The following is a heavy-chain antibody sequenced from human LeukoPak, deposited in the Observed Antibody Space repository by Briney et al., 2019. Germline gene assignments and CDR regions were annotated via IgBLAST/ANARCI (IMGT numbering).Heavy chain of an antibody. V-gene: IGHV4-59*01. D-gene: IGHD3-22*01. CDR2: IYYSGST. Sequence: SETLSLTCTVSGGPISSYYWSWIRQPPGKGLEWIGYIYYSGSTNYNPSLKSRVTISVDTSKNQFSLKLSSVTAADTAVYYCARAYYDSSGYCYVRWYDPWGQGTLVTVSS. CDR1: GGPISSYY. CDR3: ARAYYDSSGYCYVRWYDP. J-gene: IGHJ5*02.